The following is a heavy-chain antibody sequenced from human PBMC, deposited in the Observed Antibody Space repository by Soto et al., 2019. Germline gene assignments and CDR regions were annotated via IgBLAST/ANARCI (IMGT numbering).Heavy chain of an antibody. CDR1: GGSFSGYY. CDR3: ARGYYGSGSYYRYYYYYGMDV. CDR2: INHSGST. J-gene: IGHJ6*02. D-gene: IGHD3-10*01. V-gene: IGHV4-34*01. Sequence: SETLSLTCAVYGGSFSGYYWSWIRQPPGNGLEWIGEINHSGSTNYNPSLKSRVTISVDTSKNQFSLKLSSVTAADTAVYYCARGYYGSGSYYRYYYYYGMDVWGQGTTVTVSS.